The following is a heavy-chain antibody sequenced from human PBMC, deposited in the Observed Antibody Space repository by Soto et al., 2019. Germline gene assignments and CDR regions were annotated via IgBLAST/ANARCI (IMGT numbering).Heavy chain of an antibody. CDR2: ISWDGGST. D-gene: IGHD6-19*01. CDR3: AKDIASSGWYSLDY. CDR1: GFTFGDYT. J-gene: IGHJ4*02. Sequence: PGGSLRLSCAASGFTFGDYTMHGVRQAPGKGLEWVSLISWDGGSTYYADSVKGRFTISRDNSKNSLYLQMNSLRTEDTAFYYCAKDIASSGWYSLDYWGQGT. V-gene: IGHV3-43*01.